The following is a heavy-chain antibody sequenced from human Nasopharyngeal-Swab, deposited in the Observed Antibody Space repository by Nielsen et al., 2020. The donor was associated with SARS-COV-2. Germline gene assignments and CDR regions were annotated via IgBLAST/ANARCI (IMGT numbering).Heavy chain of an antibody. Sequence: SVKVSCKASGVTFSSYAISWVRQAPGQGLEWMGGIIPIFGTANYAQKFQGRVTITADESTSTAYMELSSLRSEDTAVYYCARDQNPRPDYDFWSGHIYGMDVWGQGTTVTVSS. D-gene: IGHD3-3*01. J-gene: IGHJ6*02. CDR3: ARDQNPRPDYDFWSGHIYGMDV. CDR2: IIPIFGTA. V-gene: IGHV1-69*13. CDR1: GVTFSSYA.